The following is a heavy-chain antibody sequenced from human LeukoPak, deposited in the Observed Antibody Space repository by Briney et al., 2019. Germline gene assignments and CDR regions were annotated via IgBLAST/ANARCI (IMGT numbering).Heavy chain of an antibody. CDR2: INAGNGNT. Sequence: GASVKVSCKASGYTFTSYAMHWVRRAPGQRLEWMGWINAGNGNTKYSQKFQGRVTITRDTSASTAYMELSSLRSEDTAVYYCARIVGAKGRYFDYWGQGTLVTVSS. CDR3: ARIVGAKGRYFDY. J-gene: IGHJ4*02. V-gene: IGHV1-3*01. CDR1: GYTFTSYA. D-gene: IGHD1-26*01.